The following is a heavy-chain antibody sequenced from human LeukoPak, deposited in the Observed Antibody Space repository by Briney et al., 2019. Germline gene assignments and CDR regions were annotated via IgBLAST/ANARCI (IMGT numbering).Heavy chain of an antibody. V-gene: IGHV4-34*01. CDR1: GGSFSGYY. CDR2: INHSGST. Sequence: PSETLSLTCAVYGGSFSGYYWSWIRQPPGKGLEWIGEINHSGSTNYNPSLKSRVTISVDTSKNQFSLKLSSVTAADTAVYYCARVSDSSGDDDYWGQGTLVTVSS. CDR3: ARVSDSSGDDDY. J-gene: IGHJ4*02. D-gene: IGHD3-22*01.